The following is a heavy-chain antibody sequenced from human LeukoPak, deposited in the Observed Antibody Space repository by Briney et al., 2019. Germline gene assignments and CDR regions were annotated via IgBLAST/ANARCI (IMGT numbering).Heavy chain of an antibody. J-gene: IGHJ4*02. D-gene: IGHD6-6*01. CDR1: GGTFSSHA. V-gene: IGHV1-69*13. CDR3: ARLRYSSSSGKDY. Sequence: GASVKVSCKASGGTFSSHAISWVRQAPGQGLEWMGGIIPIFGTANYAQKFQGRVTITADESTSTAYMELSSLRSEDTAVYYCARLRYSSSSGKDYWGQGTLVTVSS. CDR2: IIPIFGTA.